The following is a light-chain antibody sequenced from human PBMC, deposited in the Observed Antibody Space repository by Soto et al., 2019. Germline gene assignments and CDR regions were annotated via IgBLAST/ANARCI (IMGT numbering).Light chain of an antibody. CDR3: SSYSSSATLYV. CDR2: EVT. CDR1: SSDIGGSKY. J-gene: IGLJ1*01. Sequence: QSALTQPASVSGSPGQSISISCTGTSSDIGGSKYVSWYQQHPGTAPKLLIYEVTYRPSGVSDRFSGSKSGNTASLTVSGLQAEDEAYYYCSSYSSSATLYVFGTGTQLTVL. V-gene: IGLV2-14*01.